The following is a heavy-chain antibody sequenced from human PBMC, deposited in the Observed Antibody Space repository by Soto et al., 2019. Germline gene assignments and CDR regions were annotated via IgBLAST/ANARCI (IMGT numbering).Heavy chain of an antibody. Sequence: SETLSLTCAVYGGSFSGYYWSWIRQPPGKGLEWIGEINHSGSTNYNPSLKSRVTISVDTSKNQFSLKLSSVTAADTAVYYCARGRGALRGVYDVWGQGTTVTVSS. D-gene: IGHD3-10*01. CDR3: ARGRGALRGVYDV. J-gene: IGHJ6*02. V-gene: IGHV4-34*01. CDR1: GGSFSGYY. CDR2: INHSGST.